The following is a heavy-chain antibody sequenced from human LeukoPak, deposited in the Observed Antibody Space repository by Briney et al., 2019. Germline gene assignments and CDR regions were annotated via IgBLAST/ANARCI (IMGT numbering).Heavy chain of an antibody. CDR1: GFTFNRCW. CDR3: TSWGDTTAEYFQR. Sequence: GGSLRLSCVVSGFTFNRCWMNWVRQAPGKGLEWVAHINPDGRDTYYVDSVKGRFTISRDNAQNSMYLQMNSLRVEDTAVYYCTSWGDTTAEYFQRWGQGTLVTVSP. J-gene: IGHJ1*01. D-gene: IGHD2-21*02. CDR2: INPDGRDT. V-gene: IGHV3-7*01.